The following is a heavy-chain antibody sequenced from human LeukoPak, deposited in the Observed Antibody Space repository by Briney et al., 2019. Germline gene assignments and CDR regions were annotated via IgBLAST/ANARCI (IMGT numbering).Heavy chain of an antibody. D-gene: IGHD6-19*01. CDR3: VRRGDASSGWGDHDF. V-gene: IGHV3-23*01. CDR2: IGGSGDKT. J-gene: IGHJ4*02. Sequence: SGGSLRLSCAASGFTFNRNAISWVRQAPGKGLEGVSTIGGSGDKTFYADSVKGRFTISRDNSKNMVHLQTNSLTGEDTALYYCVRRGDASSGWGDHDFWGQGALVTVSS. CDR1: GFTFNRNA.